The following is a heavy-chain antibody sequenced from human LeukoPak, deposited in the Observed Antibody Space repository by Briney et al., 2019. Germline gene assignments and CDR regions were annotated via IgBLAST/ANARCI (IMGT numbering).Heavy chain of an antibody. CDR1: GGSVMSYY. Sequence: SETLSLTCSVSGGSVMSYYWSWIRQPPGKGLEWLGYIYSNGSTNFHPSLKSRLTISVDTSKNQISLKLTSVTVADTAVYYCARSGGGYTATTLGYFFDYWGQGALVTVSS. CDR2: IYSNGST. J-gene: IGHJ4*02. CDR3: ARSGGGYTATTLGYFFDY. D-gene: IGHD5-18*01. V-gene: IGHV4-59*02.